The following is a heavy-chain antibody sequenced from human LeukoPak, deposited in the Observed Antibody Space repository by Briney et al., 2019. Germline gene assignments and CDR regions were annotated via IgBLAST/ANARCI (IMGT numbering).Heavy chain of an antibody. CDR2: IDRSGST. V-gene: IGHV4-34*01. CDR3: ARGSAAGLAY. D-gene: IGHD6-13*01. Sequence: PSETLSLTCAVHGGSFSGYSWTWIRQPPGKGLEWIGEIDRSGSTNYNPALKSRLTISVDTSKNQFSLKLSSVTAADTAVYYCARGSAAGLAYWGQGTLVTVSS. J-gene: IGHJ4*02. CDR1: GGSFSGYS.